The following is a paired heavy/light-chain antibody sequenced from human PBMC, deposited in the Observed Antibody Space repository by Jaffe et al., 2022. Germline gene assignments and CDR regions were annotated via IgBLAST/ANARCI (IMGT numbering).Light chain of an antibody. Sequence: EIVLTQSPATLSLSPGERATLSCRASQSVSSYLAWYQQKPGQAPRLLIYDASNRATGIPARFSGSGSGTDFTLTISSLEPEDFAVYYCQQRSNWPSTFGQGTRLEIK. J-gene: IGKJ5*01. V-gene: IGKV3-11*01. CDR3: QQRSNWPST. CDR1: QSVSSY. CDR2: DAS.
Heavy chain of an antibody. V-gene: IGHV4-61*02. CDR2: IYTSGST. Sequence: QVQLQESGPGLVKPSQTLSLTCTVSGGSISSGSYYWSWIRQPAGKGLEWIGRIYTSGSTNYNPSLKSRVTISVDTSKNQFSLKLSSVTAADTAVYYCAGTTPRWPYGDCAFDIWGQGTMVTVSS. D-gene: IGHD2-21*01. J-gene: IGHJ3*02. CDR1: GGSISSGSYY. CDR3: AGTTPRWPYGDCAFDI.